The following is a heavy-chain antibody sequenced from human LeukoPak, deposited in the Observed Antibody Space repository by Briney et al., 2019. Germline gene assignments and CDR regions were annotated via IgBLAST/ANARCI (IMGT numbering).Heavy chain of an antibody. V-gene: IGHV3-11*01. J-gene: IGHJ1*01. CDR2: ISSSGSTI. Sequence: SGGSLRLSCAASGFTFSDYYMSWIRQAPGKGLEWASYISSSGSTIYYADSVKGRFTISRDNAKNSLYLQMNSLRAEDTAVYYCARVSSGWFQYFQHWGQGTLVTVSS. CDR3: ARVSSGWFQYFQH. D-gene: IGHD6-19*01. CDR1: GFTFSDYY.